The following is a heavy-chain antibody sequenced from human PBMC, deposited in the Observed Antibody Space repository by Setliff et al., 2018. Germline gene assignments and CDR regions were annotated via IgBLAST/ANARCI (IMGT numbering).Heavy chain of an antibody. CDR3: ARMSGFLYIDV. V-gene: IGHV4-61*09. CDR2: IYTSWST. D-gene: IGHD3-3*01. CDR1: GGSISSTYYY. J-gene: IGHJ6*03. Sequence: SETLSLTCTVSGGSISSTYYYWSWIRQPAGQGLEWTGQIYTSWSTNYNPSLKSRVTKSVDTSKNRFSLKLSSVTAADTAVYYCARMSGFLYIDVWGKGTTVTVSS.